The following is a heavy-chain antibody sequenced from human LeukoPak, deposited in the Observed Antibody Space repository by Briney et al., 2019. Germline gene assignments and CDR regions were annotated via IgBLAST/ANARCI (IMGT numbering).Heavy chain of an antibody. Sequence: PGGSLRLSCAASGFTFSNYAMSWVRHAPGKGLEWVSAISGSGGTAYYADSVEGRVTISRDNSKNTLWLQMTSLRAEDTAVYYCAKWTAVPTNDYWGQGTLVTVSS. D-gene: IGHD5-12*01. CDR1: GFTFSNYA. J-gene: IGHJ4*02. CDR3: AKWTAVPTNDY. V-gene: IGHV3-23*01. CDR2: ISGSGGTA.